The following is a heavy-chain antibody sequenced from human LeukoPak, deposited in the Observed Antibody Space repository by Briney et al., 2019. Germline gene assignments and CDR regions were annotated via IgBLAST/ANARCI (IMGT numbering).Heavy chain of an antibody. CDR2: IYYSGST. Sequence: PSETLSLTCTVSGGSISSYYWSWIRQPPGKGLEWIGYIYYSGSTNYNPSLKSRVTISVDTSKNQFSLKLSSVTAADTAVYYCARETYYYDSSGYLKGAYFDYWGQGTLVTVSS. CDR3: ARETYYYDSSGYLKGAYFDY. V-gene: IGHV4-59*01. CDR1: GGSISSYY. D-gene: IGHD3-22*01. J-gene: IGHJ4*02.